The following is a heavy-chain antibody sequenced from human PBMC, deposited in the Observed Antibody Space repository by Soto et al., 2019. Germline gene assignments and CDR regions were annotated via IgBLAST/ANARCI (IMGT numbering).Heavy chain of an antibody. V-gene: IGHV3-23*01. Sequence: PGGSLRLSCAASGFTFSSYAMSWVRQAPGKGLEWVSAISGSGGSTYYADSVKGRFTISRDNSKNTLYLQMNSLRAEDTAVYYCAKDLRAKAAPDTVMVRDGYYYYGMDVWGQGTTVTVSS. CDR3: AKDLRAKAAPDTVMVRDGYYYYGMDV. CDR1: GFTFSSYA. CDR2: ISGSGGST. J-gene: IGHJ6*02. D-gene: IGHD5-18*01.